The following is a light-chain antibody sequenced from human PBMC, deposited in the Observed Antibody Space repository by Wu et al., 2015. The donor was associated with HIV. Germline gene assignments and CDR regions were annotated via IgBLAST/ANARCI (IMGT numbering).Light chain of an antibody. CDR3: QQYNFWPYS. CDR2: GAS. V-gene: IGKV3-15*01. Sequence: EILMTQSPATLSVSAGETATLSCRASQKISNDLAWYQQKFGQAPRLLIYGASTRATAIPTRFSGSAFGTDFNLTISSVQSEDFAVYYCQQYNFWPYSFGQGTKLEI. J-gene: IGKJ2*01. CDR1: QKISND.